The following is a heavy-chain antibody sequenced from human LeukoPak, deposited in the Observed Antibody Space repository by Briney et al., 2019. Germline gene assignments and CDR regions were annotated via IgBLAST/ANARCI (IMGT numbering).Heavy chain of an antibody. CDR3: ARSSSIGYYYYGMDV. Sequence: SETLSLTCAVYGGSFSGYYWSWIRQPPRKGLEWIGYIYYSGSTNYNPSLKSRVTISVDTSKNQFSLNLTSVTAADTAVYYCARSSSIGYYYYGMDVWGQGTTVTVSS. CDR2: IYYSGST. D-gene: IGHD2-2*01. V-gene: IGHV4-34*11. CDR1: GGSFSGYY. J-gene: IGHJ6*02.